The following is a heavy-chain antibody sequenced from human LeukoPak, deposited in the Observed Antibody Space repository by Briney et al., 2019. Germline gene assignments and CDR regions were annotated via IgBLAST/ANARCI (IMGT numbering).Heavy chain of an antibody. CDR1: GFTFTGYT. Sequence: SLRLSCAASGFTFTGYTMHWGREAPGKGLEWGAVVLYDVSKKYYADSVKGRFTLSRDNSKNTLSLQKNTLRAEDTAVYYILRDIYGGIIDVWGQGTPVTVSS. J-gene: IGHJ4*01. D-gene: IGHD2-15*01. CDR3: LRDIYGGIIDV. CDR2: VLYDVSKK. V-gene: IGHV3-30*14.